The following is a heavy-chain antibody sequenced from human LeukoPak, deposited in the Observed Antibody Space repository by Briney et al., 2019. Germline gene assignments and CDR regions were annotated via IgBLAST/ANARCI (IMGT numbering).Heavy chain of an antibody. Sequence: PAETLSLPCTLSGRSISSYYWSWIRQPPGRGLEVIGYIYYSGSTNYNPCLNSRVTISVNTSKNQLSLKLSSVTAADTAVYYCARSINNAPSDYWGRGTLITVSS. J-gene: IGHJ4*02. D-gene: IGHD1-14*01. CDR3: ARSINNAPSDY. CDR2: IYYSGST. V-gene: IGHV4-59*01. CDR1: GRSISSYY.